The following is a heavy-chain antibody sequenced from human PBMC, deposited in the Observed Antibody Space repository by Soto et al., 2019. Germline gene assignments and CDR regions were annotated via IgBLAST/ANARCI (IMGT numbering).Heavy chain of an antibody. CDR2: IYYSGST. Sequence: ASETLSLTCTVSGDSINNYYWSWIRQPPGKGLEWIGYIYYSGSTNYNPSLKSRVTISLDTSKNQFSLKLSSVTAADTAVYYCARDGRGYSGYSYDYSGPGTLVTVSS. CDR3: ARDGRGYSGYSYDY. J-gene: IGHJ4*02. V-gene: IGHV4-59*01. CDR1: GDSINNYY. D-gene: IGHD5-12*01.